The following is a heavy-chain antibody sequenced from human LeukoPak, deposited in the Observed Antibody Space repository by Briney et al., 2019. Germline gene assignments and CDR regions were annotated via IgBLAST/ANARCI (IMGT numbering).Heavy chain of an antibody. D-gene: IGHD2/OR15-2a*01. V-gene: IGHV4-59*08. CDR1: GGSINSYY. CDR3: ARYGTFGEYDY. J-gene: IGHJ4*02. CDR2: IYYTGST. Sequence: PSETLSLTCTVSGGSINSYYWSWIRQPPGEGLEWIGFIYYTGSTSYNPSLKSRVTISVDTSKNQFSLKLSFVTAADTAVYYCARYGTFGEYDYWGQGTLVTVSS.